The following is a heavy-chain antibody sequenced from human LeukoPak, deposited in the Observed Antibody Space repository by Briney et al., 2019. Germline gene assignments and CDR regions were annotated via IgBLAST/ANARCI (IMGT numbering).Heavy chain of an antibody. CDR1: GVSFNSYY. D-gene: IGHD3-10*01. V-gene: IGHV4-34*10. J-gene: IGHJ4*02. CDR3: ARATYREVNY. Sequence: PSETLSLTCAVYGVSFNSYYWTWIRQPPGKGLEWIGEINHSGTTNYNPSLNSRVTMLVDTSKKQLSLKLSSVTAADTAVYCCARATYREVNYWGQGTLVTVSS. CDR2: INHSGTT.